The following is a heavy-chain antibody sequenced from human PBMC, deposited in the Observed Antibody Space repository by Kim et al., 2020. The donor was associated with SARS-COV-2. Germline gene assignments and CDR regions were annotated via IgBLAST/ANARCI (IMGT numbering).Heavy chain of an antibody. V-gene: IGHV3-21*01. Sequence: GALRLSCAASGFTFSSYSMNWVRQAPGKGLEWVSSISSGSDYIFYADSIKGRFTISRDNAKNSLYLQMNSLRDEDTAVYYCARDSLFSSDYYFDCWGQGTLVTVSS. CDR2: ISSGSDYI. CDR1: GFTFSSYS. J-gene: IGHJ4*02. D-gene: IGHD2-21*01. CDR3: ARDSLFSSDYYFDC.